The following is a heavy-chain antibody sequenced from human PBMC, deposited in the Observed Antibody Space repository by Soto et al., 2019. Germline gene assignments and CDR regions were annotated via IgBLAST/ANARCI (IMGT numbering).Heavy chain of an antibody. J-gene: IGHJ4*02. V-gene: IGHV1-18*01. D-gene: IGHD2-8*01. Sequence: QVQLVQSGAEVKKPGASVKVSCKASGYTFTSYGISWVRQAPGQGLEWMGWISAYNGNTNYAQKLQGRVTMTTDTSTRTAYMELRSLRSDDTAVYYCARDRRYCTNGVCYVRPRGSGWEHNYWGQGTLVTVSS. CDR2: ISAYNGNT. CDR1: GYTFTSYG. CDR3: ARDRRYCTNGVCYVRPRGSGWEHNY.